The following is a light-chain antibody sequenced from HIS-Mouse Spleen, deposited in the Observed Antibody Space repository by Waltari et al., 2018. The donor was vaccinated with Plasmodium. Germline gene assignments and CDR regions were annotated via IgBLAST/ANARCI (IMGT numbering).Light chain of an antibody. Sequence: QSALTQPASVSGSPGQSITISCTGTSSDVGSYNLVSWYQPHPGKAPKRMIYEGSKRPSGVSKRVAGSKSGNTASLTSSGLQAEDEADYYCCSYAGSSTFVVFGGGTKLTVL. CDR1: SSDVGSYNL. CDR3: CSYAGSSTFVV. J-gene: IGLJ2*01. CDR2: EGS. V-gene: IGLV2-23*03.